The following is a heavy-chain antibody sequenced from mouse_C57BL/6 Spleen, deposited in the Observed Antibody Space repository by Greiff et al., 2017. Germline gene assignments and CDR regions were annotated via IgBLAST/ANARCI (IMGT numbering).Heavy chain of an antibody. V-gene: IGHV1-26*01. CDR3: ARDYSNPFYFDY. CDR1: GYTFTDYY. D-gene: IGHD2-5*01. CDR2: INPNNGGT. Sequence: EVQLQQSGPELVKPGASVKISCKASGYTFTDYYMNWVKQSHGKSLEWIGDINPNNGGTSYNQKFKGKATLTVDKSSSTAYMELRSLTSEDSAVYYCARDYSNPFYFDYWGQGTTLTVSS. J-gene: IGHJ2*01.